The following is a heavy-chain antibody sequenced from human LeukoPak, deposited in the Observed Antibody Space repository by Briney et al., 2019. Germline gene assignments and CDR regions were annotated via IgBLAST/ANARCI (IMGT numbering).Heavy chain of an antibody. Sequence: PGGSLRLSCAASGFTSSSYWMSWVRQAPGKGLEWVANIKQDGSEKYYVDSVKGRFTISRDNAKNSLYLQMNSLGAEDTAVYYCARWDYGMDVWGQGTTVTVSS. J-gene: IGHJ6*02. CDR1: GFTSSSYW. CDR3: ARWDYGMDV. CDR2: IKQDGSEK. V-gene: IGHV3-7*01.